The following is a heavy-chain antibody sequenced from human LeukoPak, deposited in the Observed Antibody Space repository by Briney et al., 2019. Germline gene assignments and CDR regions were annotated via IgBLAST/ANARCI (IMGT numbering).Heavy chain of an antibody. CDR2: ISAYNVNT. CDR3: ARDLPVRPWWYFDL. CDR1: GYTFTSYG. D-gene: IGHD1-1*01. J-gene: IGHJ2*01. V-gene: IGHV1-18*01. Sequence: ASVKVSCKASGYTFTSYGISWVRQAPGQGLEWMGWISAYNVNTNYAQKFKGRVTMTTDTSTSTAYMELRSLRSDDTAVYYCARDLPVRPWWYFDLWGRGTLVTVSS.